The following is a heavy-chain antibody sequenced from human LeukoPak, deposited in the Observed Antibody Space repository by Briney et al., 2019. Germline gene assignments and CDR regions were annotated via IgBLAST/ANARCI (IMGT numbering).Heavy chain of an antibody. D-gene: IGHD3-22*01. CDR1: GFTFDDYG. CDR3: ASFGYYYDSSGNAFDI. V-gene: IGHV3-20*04. J-gene: IGHJ3*02. CDR2: INWNGGST. Sequence: GGSLRLSCAASGFTFDDYGMSWVRQAPGKGLEWVSGINWNGGSTGYADSVKGRFTISRDNAKNSLYLQMDSLRAEDTALYYCASFGYYYDSSGNAFDIWGQGTMVTVSS.